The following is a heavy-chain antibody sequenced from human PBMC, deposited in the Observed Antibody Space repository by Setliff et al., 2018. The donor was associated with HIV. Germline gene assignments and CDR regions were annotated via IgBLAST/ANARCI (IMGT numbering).Heavy chain of an antibody. CDR3: AKRQGGWGGVFDS. V-gene: IGHV3-23*01. Sequence: GGSLRLSCAASGFTFSTYAMTWVRQAPGKGLEWVSTLSDRSGTIFYTDSVKGRFTISRDNSKNTLYLQLNSLRAEDTAIYYCAKRQGGWGGVFDSWGQGTLVTVSS. D-gene: IGHD3-16*01. CDR1: GFTFSTYA. J-gene: IGHJ4*02. CDR2: LSDRSGTI.